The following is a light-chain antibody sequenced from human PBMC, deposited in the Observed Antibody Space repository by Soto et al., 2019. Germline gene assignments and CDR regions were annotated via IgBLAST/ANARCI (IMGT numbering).Light chain of an antibody. J-gene: IGKJ1*01. V-gene: IGKV3-15*01. CDR1: QNIGSN. CDR2: GAS. CDR3: QQYNNWWT. Sequence: EIVMTQSPATLSVSPGERVTLSCRASQNIGSNLAWYQQKFGQAPRLLIYGASTRVTGIPARISGSGSGTEFTLTITSLQSEDFGVYHCQQYNNWWTFGQGTKVDFK.